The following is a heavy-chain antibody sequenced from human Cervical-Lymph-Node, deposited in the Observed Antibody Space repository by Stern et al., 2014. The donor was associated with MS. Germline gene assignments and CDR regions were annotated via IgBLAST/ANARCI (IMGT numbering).Heavy chain of an antibody. CDR1: GGSMRSGTYF. V-gene: IGHV4-61*02. Sequence: QVQLQESGPGLVKPSQTLSLTCSVSGGSMRSGTYFWSWMRQPAGKELEWIGHIYTTGNTNYNPSLKSRVSISMDKYKSFFSLKLTSVTAADTAVYYCARALARWLENDYYSYYGMDVWGPGTTVTVSS. CDR2: IYTTGNT. J-gene: IGHJ6*02. D-gene: IGHD5-24*01. CDR3: ARALARWLENDYYSYYGMDV.